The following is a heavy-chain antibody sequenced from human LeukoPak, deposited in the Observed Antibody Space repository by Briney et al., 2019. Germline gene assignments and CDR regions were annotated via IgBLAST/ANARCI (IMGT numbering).Heavy chain of an antibody. Sequence: PSETLSLTCTVSGDSISSSGYYWGWIRQPPGKGLEWIASIYYSGRTYYNPSLKGRITISVDSSKNQFSLRLSSVTAADTAVYYCARHKYYTIENWGQGTLVTVSS. CDR1: GDSISSSGYY. CDR2: IYYSGRT. J-gene: IGHJ4*02. D-gene: IGHD3-10*01. CDR3: ARHKYYTIEN. V-gene: IGHV4-39*01.